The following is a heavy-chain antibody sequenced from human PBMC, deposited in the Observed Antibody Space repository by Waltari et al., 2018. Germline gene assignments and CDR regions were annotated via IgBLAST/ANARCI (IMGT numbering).Heavy chain of an antibody. V-gene: IGHV6-1*01. CDR3: ARSYGNGDLGMSGLDV. Sequence: QVQLQQSGPGLVKPSQTLSVTCDISGNSVLSNTVAWNWIRQSPSRGLEWLGRTYYRSKWYNDYAVSVKSRTIISSDTSRNQFSLQLNAVTPEDTAVYFCARSYGNGDLGMSGLDVWGSGTMVTVSS. D-gene: IGHD3-16*01. J-gene: IGHJ3*01. CDR2: TYYRSKWYN. CDR1: GNSVLSNTVA.